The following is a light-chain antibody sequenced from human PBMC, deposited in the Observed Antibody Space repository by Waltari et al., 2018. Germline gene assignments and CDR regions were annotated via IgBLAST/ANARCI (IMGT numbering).Light chain of an antibody. V-gene: IGLV2-14*01. CDR2: DVS. J-gene: IGLJ2*01. Sequence: QSALTQPASVSGSPGQSVTIFCAVTSNAVGVYNSVSWYQEHPGKAPRVIIYDVSDRPSGVSDRFSGSKSGNTASLTISGLQAEDEADYYCSSQSSNDVVLFGGGTKLTVL. CDR3: SSQSSNDVVL. CDR1: SNAVGVYNS.